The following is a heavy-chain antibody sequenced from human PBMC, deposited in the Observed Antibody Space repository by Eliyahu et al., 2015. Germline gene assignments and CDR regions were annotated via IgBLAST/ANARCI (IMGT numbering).Heavy chain of an antibody. J-gene: IGHJ4*02. CDR1: GFTFSRYA. V-gene: IGHV3-23*04. CDR2: ISDSGGST. CDR3: AKRPRSDDC. Sequence: EVQLVESGGGLVXPGGSLRLSCAASGFTFSRYAMSWVRQAPGKGLEWVSSISDSGGSTFYADSVKGRFTISRDNSKNTLFLLMNSLRAEDTAVYYCAKRPRSDDCWGQGTLVTVSS.